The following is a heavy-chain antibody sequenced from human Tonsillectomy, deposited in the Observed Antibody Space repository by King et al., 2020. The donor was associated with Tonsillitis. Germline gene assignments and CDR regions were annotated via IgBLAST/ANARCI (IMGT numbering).Heavy chain of an antibody. V-gene: IGHV1-18*01. CDR3: ALDILTGFYDY. D-gene: IGHD3-9*01. J-gene: IGHJ4*02. CDR2: INSYNGNT. Sequence: VQLVQSGAEVKKPGASVKVSCKASGDTSSTYGITWVRQDPGHGLEWMGWINSYNGNTIDAQKLQGRVTVTTETSTSTAYMELRSLRSDDTAVYYCALDILTGFYDYWGQGTLVTVSS. CDR1: GDTSSTYG.